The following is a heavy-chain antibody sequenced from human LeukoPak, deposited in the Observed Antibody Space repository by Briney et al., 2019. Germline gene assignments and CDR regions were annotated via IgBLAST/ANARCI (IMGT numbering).Heavy chain of an antibody. D-gene: IGHD3-22*01. V-gene: IGHV1-69*04. Sequence: GASVKVSCKASGSTFSSYAISWVRQAPGQGLEWMGRIIPILGIANYAQKFQGRVTITADKSTSTAYMELSSLRSEDTAVYYCAREAMIVVVITTLYYYYGMDVWGQGTTVTVSS. CDR3: AREAMIVVVITTLYYYYGMDV. J-gene: IGHJ6*02. CDR2: IIPILGIA. CDR1: GSTFSSYA.